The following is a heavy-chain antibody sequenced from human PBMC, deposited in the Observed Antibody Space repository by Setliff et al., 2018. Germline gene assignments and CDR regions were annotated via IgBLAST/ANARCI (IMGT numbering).Heavy chain of an antibody. V-gene: IGHV7-4-1*02. CDR3: ARGSRFGTIVYKGDYYMDV. D-gene: IGHD3-10*01. CDR1: GYTFTNYA. CDR2: INTNTGNP. J-gene: IGHJ6*03. Sequence: ASVKVSCKASGYTFTNYAMTLMRQAPGQGLEYMGWINTNTGNPIYAQGFTGRFVFSLDTSVSTAYLQISSLKSEDTAVYYCARGSRFGTIVYKGDYYMDVWGKGTTVTVSS.